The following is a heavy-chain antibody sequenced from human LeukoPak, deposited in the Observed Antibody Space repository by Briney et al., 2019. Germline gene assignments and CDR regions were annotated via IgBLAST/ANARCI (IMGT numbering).Heavy chain of an antibody. CDR2: IYTSGST. CDR3: ARDGTGELTLDPYYFDY. CDR1: GGSISSGSYY. V-gene: IGHV4-61*02. D-gene: IGHD7-27*01. Sequence: PSQTLSLTCTVSGGSISSGSYYWSWIRQPAGKGLEWIGRIYTSGSTNYNPSLKSRVTMSVDTSKNQFSLKLSSVTAADTAVYYCARDGTGELTLDPYYFDYWGQGTLVTVSS. J-gene: IGHJ4*02.